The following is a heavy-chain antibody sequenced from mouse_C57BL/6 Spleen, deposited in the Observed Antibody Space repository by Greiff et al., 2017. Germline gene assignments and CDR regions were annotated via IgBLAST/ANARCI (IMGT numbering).Heavy chain of an antibody. D-gene: IGHD2-2*01. V-gene: IGHV1-22*01. CDR1: GYTFTDYN. CDR2: INPNNGGT. CDR3: ARWLERDNFDY. J-gene: IGHJ2*01. Sequence: DVQLQESGPELVKPGASVKMSCKASGYTFTDYNMHWVKQSHGKSLEWIGYINPNNGGTSYNQKFKGKATLTVHKSSSTAYMELRSLTSEDSAVYYCARWLERDNFDYWGQGTTLTVSS.